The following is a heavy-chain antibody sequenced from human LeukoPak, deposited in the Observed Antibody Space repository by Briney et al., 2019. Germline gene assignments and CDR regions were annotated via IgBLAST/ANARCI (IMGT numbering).Heavy chain of an antibody. CDR2: INHSGST. Sequence: SEILSLTCAVYGGSFSGYYWSWIRQPPGKGLEWIGEINHSGSTNYNPSLKSRVTISVDTSKNQFSLKLSSVTAADTAVYYCARGLLLWFGELLEGLNWFDPWGQGTLVTVSS. D-gene: IGHD3-10*01. CDR3: ARGLLLWFGELLEGLNWFDP. CDR1: GGSFSGYY. V-gene: IGHV4-34*01. J-gene: IGHJ5*02.